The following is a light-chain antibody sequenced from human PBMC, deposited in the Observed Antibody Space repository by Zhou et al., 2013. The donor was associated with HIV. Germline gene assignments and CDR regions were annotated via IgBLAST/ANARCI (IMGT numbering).Light chain of an antibody. Sequence: QSVLTQPPSVSGAPGQRVTISCTGSSSNIGAGYDVHWYQQLPGTAPKLLIYVNNNRPSGVPDRFSGSKSGSSASLAIAGLQADDEADYYCQSYDSSLSGSVFGRGTKLTVL. CDR2: VNN. CDR3: QSYDSSLSGSV. V-gene: IGLV1-40*01. CDR1: SSNIGAGYD. J-gene: IGLJ3*02.